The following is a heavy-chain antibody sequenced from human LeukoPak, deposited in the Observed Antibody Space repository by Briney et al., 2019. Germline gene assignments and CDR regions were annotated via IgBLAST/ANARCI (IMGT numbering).Heavy chain of an antibody. V-gene: IGHV1-69*04. D-gene: IGHD5-24*01. Sequence: SVKVSCKASGGTFSSYAIGWVRQAPGQGLEWMGRIIPILGIANYAQKFQGRVTITADKSTSTAYMELSSLRSEDTAVYYCARDPGRDGYNYDYYYYYGMDVWGQGTTVTVSS. CDR2: IIPILGIA. CDR1: GGTFSSYA. CDR3: ARDPGRDGYNYDYYYYYGMDV. J-gene: IGHJ6*02.